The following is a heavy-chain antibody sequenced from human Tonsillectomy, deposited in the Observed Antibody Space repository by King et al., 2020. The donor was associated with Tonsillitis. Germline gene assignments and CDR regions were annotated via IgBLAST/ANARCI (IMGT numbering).Heavy chain of an antibody. CDR2: ISYDGSNK. V-gene: IGHV3-33*05. Sequence: VQLVESGGGVVQPGRSLRLSCAASGFTFSSYGIHWVRQAPGKGLEWVAVISYDGSNKYYADSVKGRFTISRDNSKNTLYLQMNSLRAEDTAVYYCARLVGVRDLWDYWGQGTLVTVSS. J-gene: IGHJ4*02. CDR3: ARLVGVRDLWDY. CDR1: GFTFSSYG. D-gene: IGHD3-10*01.